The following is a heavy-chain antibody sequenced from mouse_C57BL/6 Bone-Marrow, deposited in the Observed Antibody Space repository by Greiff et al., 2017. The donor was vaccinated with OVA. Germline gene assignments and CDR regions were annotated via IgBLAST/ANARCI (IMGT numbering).Heavy chain of an antibody. J-gene: IGHJ2*01. CDR1: GYSFTGYF. CDR2: INPYNGDT. D-gene: IGHD2-3*01. CDR3: ARREDGYFLDY. V-gene: IGHV1-20*01. Sequence: EVMLVESGPELVKPGDSVKISCKASGYSFTGYFMNWVMQSHGKSLAWIGRINPYNGDTFYNQKFKGKATLTVDKSSSTAHMELRSLTSEDSAVYYCARREDGYFLDYWGQGTTLTVSS.